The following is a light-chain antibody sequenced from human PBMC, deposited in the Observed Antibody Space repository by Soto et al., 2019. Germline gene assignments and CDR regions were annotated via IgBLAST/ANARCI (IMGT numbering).Light chain of an antibody. CDR3: AAWDDSLSGAV. Sequence: QSVLTQPPSVSGTPGQRVIISCSGSSSNIGSNYVYWYQQLPGTAPKLLIYRNNQRPSGVPDRFSGSKSGTSASLAISRLRSEDEADYYCAAWDDSLSGAVFGGGTQLTVL. J-gene: IGLJ7*01. CDR1: SSNIGSNY. V-gene: IGLV1-47*01. CDR2: RNN.